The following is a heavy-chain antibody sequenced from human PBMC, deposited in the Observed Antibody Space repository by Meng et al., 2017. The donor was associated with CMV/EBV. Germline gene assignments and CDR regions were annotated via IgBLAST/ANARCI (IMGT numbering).Heavy chain of an antibody. J-gene: IGHJ4*02. CDR3: ARNPLKAHLGWELTNFDY. CDR2: IYYSGST. D-gene: IGHD1-26*01. V-gene: IGHV4-39*07. Sequence: SETLSLTCTVSGGSISSSSYYWGWIRQPPGKGLEWIGSIYYSGSTYYNPSLKSRVTISVDTSKNQFSLKLSSVTAADTAVYYCARNPLKAHLGWELTNFDYWGQGTLVTVSS. CDR1: GGSISSSSYY.